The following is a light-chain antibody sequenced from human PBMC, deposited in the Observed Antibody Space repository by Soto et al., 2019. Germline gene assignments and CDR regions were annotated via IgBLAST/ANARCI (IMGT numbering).Light chain of an antibody. V-gene: IGLV1-40*01. CDR1: SSNIGAGYD. J-gene: IGLJ1*01. Sequence: QSVLTQPPSVSGAPGQRVTISCTGSSSNIGAGYDVHWYQQLPGTAPKLLIYGNSNRPSGVPDRFSGSKSGTSASLAITGLQAEDEADYYCQSYDSSLSGSYVFGTGIKLTVL. CDR3: QSYDSSLSGSYV. CDR2: GNS.